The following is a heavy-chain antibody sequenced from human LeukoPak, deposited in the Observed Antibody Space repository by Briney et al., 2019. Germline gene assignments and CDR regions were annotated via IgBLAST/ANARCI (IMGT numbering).Heavy chain of an antibody. CDR3: AKGVDV. CDR1: GFTFSSYA. CDR2: ISYDGSNK. V-gene: IGHV3-30*04. Sequence: GGSLRLSCAASGFTFSSYAMHWVRQAPGKGLEWVAVISYDGSNKYYADSVKGRFTISRDNSKNTLYLQMNSLRAEDTAVYYRAKGVDVWGKGTTVTVSS. J-gene: IGHJ6*04.